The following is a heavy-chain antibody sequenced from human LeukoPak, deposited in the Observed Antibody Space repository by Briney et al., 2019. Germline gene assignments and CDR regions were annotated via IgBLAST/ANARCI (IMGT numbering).Heavy chain of an antibody. Sequence: ASVRVSCKSSGYSFSTYAMHWVRQAPGQRPEWLGWINAGNGNTKYSQRFQGRVTITRDTSASTVYMELSGLRSEDTAVYYCARDIGNWWELLRGAFDIWGQGTMVTVCS. CDR1: GYSFSTYA. CDR3: ARDIGNWWELLRGAFDI. D-gene: IGHD1-26*01. J-gene: IGHJ3*02. CDR2: INAGNGNT. V-gene: IGHV1-3*01.